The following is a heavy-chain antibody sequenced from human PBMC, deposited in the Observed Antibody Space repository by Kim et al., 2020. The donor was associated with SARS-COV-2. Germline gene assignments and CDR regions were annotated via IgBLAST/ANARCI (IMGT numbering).Heavy chain of an antibody. CDR1: GYTFANHW. D-gene: IGHD1-26*01. CDR3: ARHESLLGDGGILDY. J-gene: IGHJ4*02. CDR2: IDPSGSYT. V-gene: IGHV5-10-1*01. Sequence: GESLKISCKGSGYTFANHWITWVRQKPGKGLQWVGRIDPSGSYTNYSPSFQGQVTISADKPINTASLQWSSLEASDTAMYYRARHESLLGDGGILDYRGQGVLVTVSS.